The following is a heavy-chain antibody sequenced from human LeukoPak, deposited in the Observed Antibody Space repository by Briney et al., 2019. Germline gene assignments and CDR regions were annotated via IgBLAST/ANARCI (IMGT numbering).Heavy chain of an antibody. Sequence: PSETLSLTCAVYGGSFSGYYWSWIRQPPGKGLEWIGEINHSGSTNYNPSLKSRVTISVDTSKNQFSLKLSSVTAVDTAVYYCARGPSYDFWSGYHRRYFDYWGQGTLVTVSS. V-gene: IGHV4-34*01. CDR1: GGSFSGYY. CDR2: INHSGST. CDR3: ARGPSYDFWSGYHRRYFDY. J-gene: IGHJ4*02. D-gene: IGHD3-3*01.